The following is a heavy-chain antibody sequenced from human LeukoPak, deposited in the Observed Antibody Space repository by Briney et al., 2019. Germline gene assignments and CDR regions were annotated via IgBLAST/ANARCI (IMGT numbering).Heavy chain of an antibody. J-gene: IGHJ4*02. D-gene: IGHD5-12*01. V-gene: IGHV3-48*01. CDR2: ISSSSTI. Sequence: GGSLRLSCAASGFTFSSYSMNWVRQAPGKGLEWVSYISSSSTIYYADSVKGRFTISRDNAKNSLYLQMNSLRAEDTAVYYCAREMGGYPFDSWGQGTLVTVSS. CDR1: GFTFSSYS. CDR3: AREMGGYPFDS.